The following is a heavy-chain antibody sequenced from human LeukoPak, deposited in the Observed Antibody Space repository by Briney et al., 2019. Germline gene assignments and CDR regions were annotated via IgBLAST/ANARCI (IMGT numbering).Heavy chain of an antibody. CDR1: GFTFSSYS. J-gene: IGHJ6*02. D-gene: IGHD4-17*01. CDR3: AKAIRHHYYYGMDV. CDR2: ISWNSGSI. V-gene: IGHV3-9*01. Sequence: GGSLRLSCAASGFTFSSYSMNWVRQAPGKGLEWVSGISWNSGSIGYADFVKGRFTISRDNAKNSLYLQMNSLRAEDTALYYCAKAIRHHYYYGMDVWGQGTTVTVSS.